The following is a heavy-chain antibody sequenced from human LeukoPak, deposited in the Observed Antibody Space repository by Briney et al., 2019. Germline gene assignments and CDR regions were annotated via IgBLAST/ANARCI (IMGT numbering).Heavy chain of an antibody. Sequence: TLSLTRTVSGGSISSGSYYWSWIRQPAGKGLEWIGRIYTSGSTNYNPSLKSRVTISVDTSKNQFSLKLSSVTAADTAVYYCARDLGVNDYWGQGTLVTVSS. CDR2: IYTSGST. J-gene: IGHJ4*02. CDR1: GGSISSGSYY. D-gene: IGHD1-26*01. CDR3: ARDLGVNDY. V-gene: IGHV4-61*02.